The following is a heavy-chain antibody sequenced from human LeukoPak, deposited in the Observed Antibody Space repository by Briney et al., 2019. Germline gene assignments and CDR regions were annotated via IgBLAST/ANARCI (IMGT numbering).Heavy chain of an antibody. CDR2: IWYDGSNK. CDR1: GFIFSSYG. J-gene: IGHJ6*02. D-gene: IGHD1-20*01. V-gene: IGHV3-33*01. CDR3: AREGNWNDGRVDIYYYYGMDV. Sequence: GRSLRLPCAASGFIFSSYGMRWVRQAPGKGLEWVAVIWYDGSNKYYADSVKGRFTISRDNAKNSLYLQMNSLRAEDTAVYYCAREGNWNDGRVDIYYYYGMDVWGQGTTVTVSS.